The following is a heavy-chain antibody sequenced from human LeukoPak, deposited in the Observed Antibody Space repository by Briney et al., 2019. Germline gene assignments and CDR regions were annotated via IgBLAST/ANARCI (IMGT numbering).Heavy chain of an antibody. J-gene: IGHJ4*02. CDR3: AKRASYYDSSGYYYDY. CDR1: GFTFSDYY. CDR2: ISSSGSTI. Sequence: GGSLRLSCAASGFTFSDYYMSWIRQAPGKGLEWVSYISSSGSTIYYADSVKGRFTISRDYSKNTLYLQMNSLRAEDTAVYYCAKRASYYDSSGYYYDYWGQGTLVTVSS. D-gene: IGHD3-22*01. V-gene: IGHV3-11*01.